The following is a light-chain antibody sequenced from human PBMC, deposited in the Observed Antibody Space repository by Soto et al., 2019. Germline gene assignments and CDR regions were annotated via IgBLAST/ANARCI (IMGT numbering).Light chain of an antibody. J-gene: IGKJ2*01. CDR2: GAS. CDR1: MSLSSND. V-gene: IGKV3-20*01. CDR3: QQYGGSPYT. Sequence: EILFTQSPGTLSLSPGERVTLTCRARMSLSSNDVAWYQQTPGQPPRLLIYGASTRATGIPARVSGSGSGTEFTLALSRLQSEDFEVYYCQQYGGSPYTFGQGTKVDI.